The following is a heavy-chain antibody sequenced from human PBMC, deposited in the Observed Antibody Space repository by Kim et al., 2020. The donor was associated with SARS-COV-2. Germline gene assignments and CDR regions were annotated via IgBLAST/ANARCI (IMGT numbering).Heavy chain of an antibody. Sequence: SETLSLTCTVSGGSMSSGSYYWSWIRQPAGKGLEWIGRLYASGSTNYNASLQSRVSISLDMSKKQFSLKLSSVTAADTAVYYCARQGGYSTFAYFDYWGQGILVTVSS. CDR3: ARQGGYSTFAYFDY. J-gene: IGHJ4*02. CDR2: LYASGST. D-gene: IGHD5-18*01. CDR1: GGSMSSGSYY. V-gene: IGHV4-61*02.